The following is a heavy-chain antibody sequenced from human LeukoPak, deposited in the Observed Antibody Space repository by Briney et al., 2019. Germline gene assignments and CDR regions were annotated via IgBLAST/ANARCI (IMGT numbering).Heavy chain of an antibody. CDR2: IIPIFGTA. V-gene: IGHV1-69*13. J-gene: IGHJ3*02. Sequence: SVKVSCKASGYTFTGYYIHWVRQAPGQGLEWMGGIIPIFGTANYAQKFQGRVTITADESTSTAYMELSSLRSEDTAVYYCASPAVAGTPDAFDIWGQGTMVTVSS. D-gene: IGHD6-19*01. CDR1: GYTFTGYY. CDR3: ASPAVAGTPDAFDI.